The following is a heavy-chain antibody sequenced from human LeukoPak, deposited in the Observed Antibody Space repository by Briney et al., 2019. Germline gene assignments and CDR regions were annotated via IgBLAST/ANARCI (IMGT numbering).Heavy chain of an antibody. CDR2: IYYSGST. J-gene: IGHJ4*02. Sequence: SETLSLTCTVSGGSISSSSYYWAWSRPPPGMGLEWIGNIYYSGSTHYNPSLKSRVTISEDTCKNQFSLKLSSVTAADTAAYYCARQKVGRYFDFWGQGTLVTVSS. D-gene: IGHD1-26*01. CDR1: GGSISSSSYY. V-gene: IGHV4-39*01. CDR3: ARQKVGRYFDF.